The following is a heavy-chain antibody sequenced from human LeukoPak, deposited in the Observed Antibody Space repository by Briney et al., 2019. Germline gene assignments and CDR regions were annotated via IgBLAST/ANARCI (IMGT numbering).Heavy chain of an antibody. V-gene: IGHV3-30-3*01. CDR2: ISYDGSNK. CDR3: ARAITIFGVGIDY. CDR1: GFTFSSYA. Sequence: GRSLRLSCAASGFTFSSYAMPWVRQAPGKGLEWVAVISYDGSNKYYADSVKGRFTISRDNSKNTLYLQMNSLRAEDTAVYYCARAITIFGVGIDYWGQGTLVTVSS. D-gene: IGHD3-3*01. J-gene: IGHJ4*02.